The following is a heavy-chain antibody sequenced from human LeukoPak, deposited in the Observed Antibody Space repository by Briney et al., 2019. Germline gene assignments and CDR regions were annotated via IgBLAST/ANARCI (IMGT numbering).Heavy chain of an antibody. CDR3: AKGGWSDRFDF. J-gene: IGHJ4*02. CDR2: ITYGGERT. D-gene: IGHD3-3*01. Sequence: PGWALRLSRLSSGFTFRDYAMTWVRQAPGKGLAWVSTITYGGERTYYADSVKGRYTISRDNSKNILYLKMNRLRGDDTGDYYCAKGGWSDRFDFWGQGTRVTVSS. V-gene: IGHV3-23*01. CDR1: GFTFRDYA.